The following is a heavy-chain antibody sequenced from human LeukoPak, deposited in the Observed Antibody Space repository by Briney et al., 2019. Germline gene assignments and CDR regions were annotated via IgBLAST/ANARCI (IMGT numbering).Heavy chain of an antibody. V-gene: IGHV1-2*04. Sequence: ASVKVSCKASGYTFTGYYMHWVRQAPGQGLEWMGWINPNSGGTNYAQKFQGWVTMTRDTSISTAHMELSRLRSDDTAVYYCARGSRQQLVLHYYYGMDVWGQGTTVTVSS. CDR1: GYTFTGYY. CDR2: INPNSGGT. CDR3: ARGSRQQLVLHYYYGMDV. D-gene: IGHD6-13*01. J-gene: IGHJ6*02.